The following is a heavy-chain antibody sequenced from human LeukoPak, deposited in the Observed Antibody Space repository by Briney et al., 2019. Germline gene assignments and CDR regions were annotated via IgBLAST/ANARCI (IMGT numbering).Heavy chain of an antibody. J-gene: IGHJ4*02. Sequence: SETLSLTCTVCGRSISSYYWSWLRQPPGKGLEWIGYIYYSGSTNYNPPLKSRVTIAVDTSKNQFSLKLSSVTAADTAVYYCARGGGWSPVFGVIIADFDYRGQVALVTVSS. CDR1: GRSISSYY. CDR3: ARGGGWSPVFGVIIADFDY. V-gene: IGHV4-59*01. D-gene: IGHD3-3*01. CDR2: IYYSGST.